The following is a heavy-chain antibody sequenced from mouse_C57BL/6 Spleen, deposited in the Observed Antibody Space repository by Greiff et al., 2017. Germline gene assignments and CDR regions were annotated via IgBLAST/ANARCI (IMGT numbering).Heavy chain of an antibody. Sequence: EVQGVESGGGLVKPGGSLKLSCAASGFTFSSYAMSWVRQTPEKRLEWVATISDGGSYTYYPDNVKGRFTISRDNAKNNLYLQMSHLKSEDTAMYYCARDRNGSSYEYAMDYWGQGTSVTVSS. J-gene: IGHJ4*01. V-gene: IGHV5-4*01. CDR2: ISDGGSYT. CDR1: GFTFSSYA. CDR3: ARDRNGSSYEYAMDY. D-gene: IGHD1-1*01.